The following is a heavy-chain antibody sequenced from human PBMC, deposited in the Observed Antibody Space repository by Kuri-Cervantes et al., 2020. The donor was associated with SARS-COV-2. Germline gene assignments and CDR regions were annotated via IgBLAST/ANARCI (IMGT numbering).Heavy chain of an antibody. Sequence: SETLSLTCTVSGGSISSYYWSWIRQPAGKGLEWIGRIYTSGSTNYNPSLKSRVTISVDTSKNQFSLKLSSVTAADTAVYYCARRTLDTAMVRGVRAPNDAFDIWGQGTMVTVSS. V-gene: IGHV4-4*07. J-gene: IGHJ3*02. CDR1: GGSISSYY. CDR3: ARRTLDTAMVRGVRAPNDAFDI. D-gene: IGHD5-18*01. CDR2: IYTSGST.